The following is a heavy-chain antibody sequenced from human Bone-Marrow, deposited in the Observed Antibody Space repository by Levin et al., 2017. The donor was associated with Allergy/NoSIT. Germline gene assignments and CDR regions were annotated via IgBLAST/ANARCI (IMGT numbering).Heavy chain of an antibody. V-gene: IGHV3-30-3*01. D-gene: IGHD5-12*01. CDR2: ISYDGDEK. CDR3: ARGVYSGYDFDYYGLDV. CDR1: GFAFRSYT. J-gene: IGHJ6*02. Sequence: GGSLRLSCEASGFAFRSYTFHWVRQAPGKGLEWLVVISYDGDEKYYADSVKGRFTISRDKFKNRLYLQMNSLRTEDTAVYYCARGVYSGYDFDYYGLDVWGQGTTVTVSS.